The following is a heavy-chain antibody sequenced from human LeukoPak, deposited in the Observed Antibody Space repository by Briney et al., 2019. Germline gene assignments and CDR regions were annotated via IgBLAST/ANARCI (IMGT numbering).Heavy chain of an antibody. CDR1: GGSISSGGYY. J-gene: IGHJ4*02. V-gene: IGHV4-31*03. CDR3: VRATPEMATPFDY. CDR2: IYYSGST. D-gene: IGHD5-24*01. Sequence: PSQTLSLTCTVSGGSISSGGYYWSWIRQHPGKGLEWIGYIYYSGSTYYNPSLKSRVTISVDTSKNQFSLKLSSVTAADTAVYYCVRATPEMATPFDYWGQGTLVTVSS.